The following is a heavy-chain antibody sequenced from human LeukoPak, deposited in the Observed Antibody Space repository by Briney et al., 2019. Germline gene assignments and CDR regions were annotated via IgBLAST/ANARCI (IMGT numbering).Heavy chain of an antibody. CDR3: ARALGDSSGYYYDDGLDY. V-gene: IGHV1-2*02. J-gene: IGHJ4*02. Sequence: ASVKVSCKASGYTFTGYYMHWVRQAPGQGLEWMGWINPNSGGTNYAQKFQGRVTITADKSTSTAYMELSSLRSEDTAVYYCARALGDSSGYYYDDGLDYWGQGTLVTVSS. D-gene: IGHD3-22*01. CDR1: GYTFTGYY. CDR2: INPNSGGT.